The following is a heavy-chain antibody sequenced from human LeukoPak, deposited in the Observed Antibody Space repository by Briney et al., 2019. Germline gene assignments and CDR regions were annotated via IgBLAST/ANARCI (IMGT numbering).Heavy chain of an antibody. CDR3: ARADWELSTYYYYGMDV. CDR2: INWNGGST. Sequence: GGSLRLSCAASGFTFDDYGMSWVRQAPGKGLEWVSGINWNGGSTGYADSVKGRFTISRDNAKNSLYLQMNSLRAEDTAVYYCARADWELSTYYYYGMDVWGQGTTVTVSS. D-gene: IGHD3-16*02. J-gene: IGHJ6*02. V-gene: IGHV3-20*04. CDR1: GFTFDDYG.